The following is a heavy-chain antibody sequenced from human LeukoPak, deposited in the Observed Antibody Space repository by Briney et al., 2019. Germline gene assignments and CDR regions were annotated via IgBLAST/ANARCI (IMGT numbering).Heavy chain of an antibody. CDR2: TKPDGSAE. CDR3: ARDGGLNTNFDY. V-gene: IGHV3-7*01. CDR1: GFTFRNYW. Sequence: GGSLRLSCAASGFTFRNYWMGWVRQAPGKGLEWVANTKPDGSAEYYADCVRGRFTTSRDNANNFLYLQMNRLRAEDTAVYCARDGGLNTNFDYWGQGTLVTVSS. J-gene: IGHJ4*02. D-gene: IGHD2-15*01.